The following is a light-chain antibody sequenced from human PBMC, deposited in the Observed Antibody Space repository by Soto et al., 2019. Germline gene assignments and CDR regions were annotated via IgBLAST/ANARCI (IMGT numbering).Light chain of an antibody. CDR2: NNL. CDR1: SPHFGAGYE. Sequence: SVLTPPPPVSWGPGERGTLSCPGGSPHFGAGYEVHWYKQLPGAAPTLVIFNNLNRPSGVPERFSGSKSGTSASLVISGLQAEDEADYYCQSFDSSLRVYVFGSGTKVTVL. V-gene: IGLV1-40*01. J-gene: IGLJ1*01. CDR3: QSFDSSLRVYV.